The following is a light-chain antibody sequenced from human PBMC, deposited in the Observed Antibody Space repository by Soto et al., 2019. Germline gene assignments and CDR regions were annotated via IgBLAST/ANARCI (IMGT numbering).Light chain of an antibody. J-gene: IGLJ2*01. Sequence: QLVLTQPPSASGTPGQRVSISCSGSNSNIGSKYVYWYQQLPGTAPKLLMYRNNQRPSGVPDRFSGSKSGTSASLAISGLRSEDEPDYYCAAWDNNLGGPAFGGGTKVTVL. CDR3: AAWDNNLGGPA. V-gene: IGLV1-47*01. CDR1: NSNIGSKY. CDR2: RNN.